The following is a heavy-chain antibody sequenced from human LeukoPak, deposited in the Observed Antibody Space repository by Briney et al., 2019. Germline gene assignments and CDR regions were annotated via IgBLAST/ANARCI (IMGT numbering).Heavy chain of an antibody. CDR1: GASISIYY. J-gene: IGHJ5*02. CDR3: ARLGVAGTSWLDL. D-gene: IGHD6-19*01. V-gene: IGHV4-59*08. CDR2: IYYSWII. Sequence: PSDTQSLTCTVSGASISIYYWSCTPHPPGKGVEVSGYIYYSWIINYNPSLKSQVTISVNLSNHQFFLKLTSVTAANTARYYCARLGVAGTSWLDLWGRGTLVRVS.